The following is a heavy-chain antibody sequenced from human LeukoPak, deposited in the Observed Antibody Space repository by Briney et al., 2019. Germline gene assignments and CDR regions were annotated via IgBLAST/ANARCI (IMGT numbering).Heavy chain of an antibody. CDR1: GLNFRSYS. J-gene: IGHJ4*02. Sequence: GGSLRLSCAASGLNFRSYSMNWVRQAPGKGLEWVSYISSFSGTIDYADSVKGRFTISRDNSKNTLYLQMNSLRAEDTAVYYCAKDSGYDYWGQGTLVTVSS. D-gene: IGHD5-12*01. CDR3: AKDSGYDY. V-gene: IGHV3-48*01. CDR2: ISSFSGTI.